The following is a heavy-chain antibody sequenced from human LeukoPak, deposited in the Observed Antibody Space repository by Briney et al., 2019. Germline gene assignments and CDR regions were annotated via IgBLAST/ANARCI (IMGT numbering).Heavy chain of an antibody. D-gene: IGHD3-22*01. V-gene: IGHV4-39*01. Sequence: PSETLSLTCSVSGGSISSRSYYWGWIRQPPGKGLEWIGSIYHSGSTYYNPSLKSRVTISVDTSKNQFSLKLSSVTAADTAVYYCARYPQQDDRAMIVVARDAFDIWGQGTMVTVSS. CDR1: GGSISSRSYY. CDR3: ARYPQQDDRAMIVVARDAFDI. CDR2: IYHSGST. J-gene: IGHJ3*02.